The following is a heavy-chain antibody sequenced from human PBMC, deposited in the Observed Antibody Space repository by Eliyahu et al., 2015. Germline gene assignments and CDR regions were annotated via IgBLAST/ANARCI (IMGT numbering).Heavy chain of an antibody. CDR1: GFXXXSSS. CDR2: ISSSSSTX. V-gene: IGHV3-48*01. Sequence: EVQLVESGGGLVQPGGSLXLSGAASGFXXXSSSMNWVRQAPGXGLEWVSYISSSSSTXXYADSVKGRFTISRDNAKNSLYLQMNSLRAEDTAVYYCARGGSDYYYYGMDVWGQGTTVTVSS. CDR3: ARGGSDYYYYGMDV. J-gene: IGHJ6*02.